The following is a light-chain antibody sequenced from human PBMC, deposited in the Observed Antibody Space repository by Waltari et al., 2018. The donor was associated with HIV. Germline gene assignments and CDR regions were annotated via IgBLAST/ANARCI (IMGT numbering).Light chain of an antibody. V-gene: IGKV3-11*01. CDR2: ETS. CDR1: QSVSRH. J-gene: IGKJ4*01. Sequence: EIALTQSPDTLTVSPGERAVLSCRASQSVSRHLAWYQQKSGQGPRLLIYETSTRAAGTPGRFNGSGSGTDFVLTITDVEPGDVAVYYCQQRGTWPLVTFGGGTKVE. CDR3: QQRGTWPLVT.